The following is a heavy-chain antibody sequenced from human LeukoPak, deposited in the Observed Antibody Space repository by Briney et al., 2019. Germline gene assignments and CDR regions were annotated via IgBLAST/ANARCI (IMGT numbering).Heavy chain of an antibody. J-gene: IGHJ5*02. V-gene: IGHV3-23*05. CDR1: GFTFSSYG. CDR3: AKGEQQLPRYNWFDP. Sequence: GGTLRLSCAASGFTFSSYGMSWVRQAPGKGLEWVSAIETGGASTYYADSVKGRFTISRDNSKNTLYLQMNSLRAEDTAVYYCAKGEQQLPRYNWFDPWGQGTLVTVSS. D-gene: IGHD6-13*01. CDR2: IETGGAST.